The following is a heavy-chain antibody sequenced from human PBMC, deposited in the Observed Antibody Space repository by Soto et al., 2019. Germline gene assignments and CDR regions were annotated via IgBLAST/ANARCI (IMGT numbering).Heavy chain of an antibody. J-gene: IGHJ6*03. Sequence: GGSLRLSCAASGFTFSNAWMSWVRQAPGKGLEWVGRIKSKTDGGTTDYAAPVKGRFTISRDDSKNTLYLQMNSLKTEDTAVYYCTTVGFLDLIDENYYYYYMDVWGKGTTVTVSS. CDR1: GFTFSNAW. D-gene: IGHD3-3*01. CDR3: TTVGFLDLIDENYYYYYMDV. V-gene: IGHV3-15*01. CDR2: IKSKTDGGTT.